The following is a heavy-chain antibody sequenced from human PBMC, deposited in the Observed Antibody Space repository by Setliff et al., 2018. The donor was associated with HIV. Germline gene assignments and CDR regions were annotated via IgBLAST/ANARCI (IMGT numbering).Heavy chain of an antibody. V-gene: IGHV1-18*04. CDR1: GYTFTDFY. D-gene: IGHD6-19*01. CDR2: INPNNGNT. CDR3: ATITVAGTGAFDI. Sequence: ASVKVSCKATGYTFTDFYIHWVRQAPALGLEWMGWINPNNGNTKYAQNMQGRVTMTTDTSTTTAYMELRSLRSDDTAVYYCATITVAGTGAFDIWGQGTMVTVSS. J-gene: IGHJ3*02.